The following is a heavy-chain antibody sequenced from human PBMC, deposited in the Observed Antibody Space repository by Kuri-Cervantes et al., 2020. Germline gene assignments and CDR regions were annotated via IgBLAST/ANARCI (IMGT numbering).Heavy chain of an antibody. D-gene: IGHD3-22*01. CDR1: GYTFTSYG. CDR3: ARGYRYYYDSSGYHDAFDI. J-gene: IGHJ3*02. V-gene: IGHV1-18*01. CDR2: ISAYNGNT. Sequence: ASVKVSCKASGYTFTSYGISWVRQAPGQGLEWMGWISAYNGNTNYAQKLQGRVTMTTDKSTSTVYMELSSLRSEDTAVYYCARGYRYYYDSSGYHDAFDIWGQGTMVTVSS.